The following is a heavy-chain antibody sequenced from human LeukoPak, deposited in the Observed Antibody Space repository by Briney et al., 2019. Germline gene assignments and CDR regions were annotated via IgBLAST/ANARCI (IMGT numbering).Heavy chain of an antibody. D-gene: IGHD3-10*01. CDR1: GGSISSYY. V-gene: IGHV4-4*07. CDR3: AREVITMVRGVMRRFDP. CDR2: IYTSGST. Sequence: SETLSLTCTVSGGSISSYYWSWIRQPAGKGLEWIGRIYTSGSTNYNPSLKSRVTMSVDTSKNQFSLKLSSVTAADTAVYYCAREVITMVRGVMRRFDPWGQGTLVTVSS. J-gene: IGHJ5*02.